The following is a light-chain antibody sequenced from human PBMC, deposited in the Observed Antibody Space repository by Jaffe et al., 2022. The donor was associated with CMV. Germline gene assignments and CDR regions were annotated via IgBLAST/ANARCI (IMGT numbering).Light chain of an antibody. J-gene: IGLJ3*02. CDR2: EVT. CDR3: SSYAGSHNLV. CDR1: TSDVGRYNY. Sequence: QSALTQPPSASGSPGQSVTISCTGTTSDVGRYNYVSWYQQHPGRAPKLIIFEVTKRPSGVPDRFSGSKSGNTASLTVSGLQAEDEADYHCSSYAGSHNLVFGGGTKLTVL. V-gene: IGLV2-8*01.